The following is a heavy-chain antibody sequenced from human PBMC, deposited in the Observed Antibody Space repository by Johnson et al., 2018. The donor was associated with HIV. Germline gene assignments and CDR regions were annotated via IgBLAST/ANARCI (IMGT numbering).Heavy chain of an antibody. CDR2: IKQDGSEK. Sequence: MLLVESGGGLVQPGGSLRLSCAASGFTFSSYWMSWVRQAPGKGLEWVANIKQDGSEKYYADSVKGRFTISRDNSKNTLYLQMNSLRAEDTAVYYCAKHPDAFDIWGQGTMVTVSS. V-gene: IGHV3-7*01. CDR1: GFTFSSYW. J-gene: IGHJ3*02. CDR3: AKHPDAFDI.